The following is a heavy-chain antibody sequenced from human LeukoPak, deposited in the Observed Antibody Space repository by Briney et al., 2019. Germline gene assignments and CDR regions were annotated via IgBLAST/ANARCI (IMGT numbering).Heavy chain of an antibody. CDR2: IIGSGDTT. V-gene: IGHV3-23*01. CDR1: GFIFSNYA. D-gene: IGHD6-25*01. CDR3: AKLRATTIAAANY. J-gene: IGHJ4*02. Sequence: GGSLRLSCAASGFIFSNYAMSWVRQAPGKGLEWVSTIIGSGDTTYYADSVKGRFTISRDNSKSTLFLQTNSLRAEDTAVYYCAKLRATTIAAANYWGQGTLVTVSS.